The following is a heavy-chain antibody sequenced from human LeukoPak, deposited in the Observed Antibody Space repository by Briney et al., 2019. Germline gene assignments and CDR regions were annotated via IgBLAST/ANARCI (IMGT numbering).Heavy chain of an antibody. Sequence: ASVKVSCKASGGTFSSYAISWVRQAPGQGLEWMGGIIPIFGTANYAQKFQGRVTITADESTSTAYMELSSLRSEYTAVYYRARDGDFWSGYFHDYWGQGTLVTVSS. CDR1: GGTFSSYA. CDR3: ARDGDFWSGYFHDY. CDR2: IIPIFGTA. D-gene: IGHD3-3*01. V-gene: IGHV1-69*13. J-gene: IGHJ4*02.